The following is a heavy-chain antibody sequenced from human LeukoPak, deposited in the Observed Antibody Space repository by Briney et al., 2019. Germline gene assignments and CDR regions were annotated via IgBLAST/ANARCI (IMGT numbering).Heavy chain of an antibody. V-gene: IGHV3-30*01. CDR3: ARQGGSLGYHHNFLDV. CDR2: ISNDGSNQ. Sequence: PGMSLRLSCAASGFSFSTHALHWVRQAPGKGLEWVALISNDGSNQHYVSSVKGRFTISRDISNSTLFLQMNRLRTDDTAVYYCARQGGSLGYHHNFLDVWGKGTPVTVSS. J-gene: IGHJ6*03. D-gene: IGHD6-25*01. CDR1: GFSFSTHA.